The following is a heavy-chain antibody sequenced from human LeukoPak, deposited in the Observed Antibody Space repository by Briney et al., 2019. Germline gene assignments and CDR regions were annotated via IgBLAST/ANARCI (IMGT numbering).Heavy chain of an antibody. J-gene: IGHJ3*02. V-gene: IGHV1-69*01. Sequence: SVKVSCMASGGTFSSYAISWVRQAPGQGLGWMAGIIPIFGTASYAQKFEGRVTITADESTNTAYMELSSLRSEDTAVYCCARDSRYCSSTSCDAVDAFDIWGQGTMVTVSS. D-gene: IGHD2-2*01. CDR2: IIPIFGTA. CDR1: GGTFSSYA. CDR3: ARDSRYCSSTSCDAVDAFDI.